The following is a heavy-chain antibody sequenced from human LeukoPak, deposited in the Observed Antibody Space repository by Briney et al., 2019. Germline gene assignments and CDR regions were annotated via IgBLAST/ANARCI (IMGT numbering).Heavy chain of an antibody. CDR3: ARDRYSANPGYSFCL. Sequence: PSETLSLTCIVSGGSISSGDYYWSWIRQHPGKGLEWIGYIYYSGSTYYNPSLKSRVTISVDTSKNQFSLKLGSVTAADTAVYYCARDRYSANPGYSFCLWGQGTLVTVSS. CDR2: IYYSGST. J-gene: IGHJ4*02. V-gene: IGHV4-31*03. CDR1: GGSISSGDYY. D-gene: IGHD4/OR15-4a*01.